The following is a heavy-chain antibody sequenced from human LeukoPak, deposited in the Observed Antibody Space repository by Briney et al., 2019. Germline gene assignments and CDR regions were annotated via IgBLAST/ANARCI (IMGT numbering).Heavy chain of an antibody. CDR3: ARFPGADYFDY. D-gene: IGHD3-10*01. Sequence: GGSLRLSCAASGFTFSNYEMNWVRQAPGKGLEWVSYIDTSGSTIYYADSVKGRFTISRDNAKNSLYLQMNSLRAEDTAVYYCARFPGADYFDYWGQGTLVTVSS. J-gene: IGHJ4*02. CDR2: IDTSGSTI. CDR1: GFTFSNYE. V-gene: IGHV3-48*03.